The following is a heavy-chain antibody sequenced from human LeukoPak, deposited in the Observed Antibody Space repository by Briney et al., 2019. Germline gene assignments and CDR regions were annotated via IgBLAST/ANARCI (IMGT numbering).Heavy chain of an antibody. Sequence: GGSLRLSCAASGFTFSSYTMTWVRQAPGKGPEWISSILSGGDAYYADSVRGRFTISRDNSKNALYLEMNNLRAEDTAVYYCSTRVSGYWGQGTLVTVSS. V-gene: IGHV3-23*01. J-gene: IGHJ4*02. CDR2: ILSGGDA. CDR1: GFTFSSYT. CDR3: STRVSGY. D-gene: IGHD3-10*01.